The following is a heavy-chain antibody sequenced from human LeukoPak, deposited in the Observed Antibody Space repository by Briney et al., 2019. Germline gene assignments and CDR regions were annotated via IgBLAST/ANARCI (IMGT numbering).Heavy chain of an antibody. Sequence: SETLSLTCTVSGGSISSYYWSWIRQPPGKGLEWIGYIYYSGRTNYNPPLKSRVTISADTSKNQFSLKLSSVTAADTVAYYCARGEYSSSYYYYYYMDVWAKGTTVTVSS. V-gene: IGHV4-59*01. J-gene: IGHJ6*03. D-gene: IGHD6-6*01. CDR2: IYYSGRT. CDR3: ARGEYSSSYYYYYYMDV. CDR1: GGSISSYY.